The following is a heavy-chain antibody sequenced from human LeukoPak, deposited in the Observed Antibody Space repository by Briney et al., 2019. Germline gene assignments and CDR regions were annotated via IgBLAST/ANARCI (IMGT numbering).Heavy chain of an antibody. CDR3: ARGRRFGELLPQVPYYFDY. CDR1: GGSISSGDYY. D-gene: IGHD3-10*01. CDR2: IYYSGST. J-gene: IGHJ4*02. Sequence: SQTLSLTCTVSGGSISSGDYYWSWIRQPPGKGLEWIGYIYYSGSTYYNPSLKSRVTISVDTSMNQFSLKLSSVTAADTAVYYCARGRRFGELLPQVPYYFDYWGQGTLVAVSS. V-gene: IGHV4-30-4*08.